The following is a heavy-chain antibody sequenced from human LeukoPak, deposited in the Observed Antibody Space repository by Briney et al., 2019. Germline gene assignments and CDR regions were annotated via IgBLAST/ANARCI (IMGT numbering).Heavy chain of an antibody. Sequence: PSETLSLTCTVSGGSISSYYWSWIRQPPGKGLEWIGEINHSGSTNYNPSLKSRVTISVDTSKNQFSLKLSSVTAADTAVYYCARGGGSGWYLLPPLRYYFDYWGQGTLVTVSS. CDR3: ARGGGSGWYLLPPLRYYFDY. D-gene: IGHD6-19*01. CDR2: INHSGST. J-gene: IGHJ4*02. V-gene: IGHV4-34*01. CDR1: GGSISSYY.